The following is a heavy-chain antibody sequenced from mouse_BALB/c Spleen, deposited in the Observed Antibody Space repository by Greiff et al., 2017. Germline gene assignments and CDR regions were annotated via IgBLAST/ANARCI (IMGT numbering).Heavy chain of an antibody. V-gene: IGHV1-4*01. CDR3: AKGGGPLRQAY. Sequence: VQLQQSGAELARPGASVKMSCKASGYTFTSYTMHWVKQRPGQGLEWIGYINPSSGYTNYNQKFKDKATLTADKSSSTAYMQLSSLTSEDSAVYYCAKGGGPLRQAYWGQGTTLTVSA. CDR2: INPSSGYT. J-gene: IGHJ2*01. D-gene: IGHD6-1*01. CDR1: GYTFTSYT.